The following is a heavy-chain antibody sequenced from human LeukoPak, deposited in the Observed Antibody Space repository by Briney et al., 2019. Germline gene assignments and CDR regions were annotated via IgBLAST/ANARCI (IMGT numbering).Heavy chain of an antibody. CDR1: QFTFTTYA. D-gene: IGHD3/OR15-3a*01. CDR2: IGDSGVPT. CDR3: AKVATWTYFDS. J-gene: IGHJ4*02. Sequence: GGSLRLSCAASQFTFTTYAMSWVRQAPGRGLEWVSSIGDSGVPTYYADSVKGQFTISRDNSQNTLYLQMNSLGADDTAVYYCAKVATWTYFDSWGQGTLVTVSS. V-gene: IGHV3-23*01.